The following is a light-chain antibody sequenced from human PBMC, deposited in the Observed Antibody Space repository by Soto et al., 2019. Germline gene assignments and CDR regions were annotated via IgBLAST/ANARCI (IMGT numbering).Light chain of an antibody. CDR1: QSVSSN. V-gene: IGKV3-15*01. Sequence: EIGMTQSAATLSVSAGERATLSCRASQSVSSNLAWYQQKPGQAPRLLIYGASTRATGIPARFSGSGSGTEFTLTISSLKSEDFAVYYCQQYNNWWTFGQGTKVDIK. CDR3: QQYNNWWT. CDR2: GAS. J-gene: IGKJ1*01.